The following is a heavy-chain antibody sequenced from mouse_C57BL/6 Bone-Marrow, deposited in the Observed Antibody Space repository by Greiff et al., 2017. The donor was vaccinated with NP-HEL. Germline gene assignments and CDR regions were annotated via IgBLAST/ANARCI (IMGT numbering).Heavy chain of an antibody. J-gene: IGHJ1*03. CDR1: GFTFSDYY. CDR3: AREYGSSYDWYFDV. Sequence: EVKLMESEGGLVQPGSSMKLSCTASGFTFSDYYMAWVRQVPEKGLEWVANINYDGSSTYYLDSLKSRFIISRDNAKNILYLLMSSLKSEDTATYYCAREYGSSYDWYFDVWGTGTTVTVSS. V-gene: IGHV5-16*01. CDR2: INYDGSST. D-gene: IGHD1-1*01.